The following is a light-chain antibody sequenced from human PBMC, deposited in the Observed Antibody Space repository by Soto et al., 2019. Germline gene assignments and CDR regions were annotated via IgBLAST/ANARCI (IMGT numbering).Light chain of an antibody. CDR1: SSDVGGYNY. V-gene: IGLV2-14*01. CDR3: SSYTSSSAHWV. Sequence: QAASVSGSPGQSITISCTGTSSDVGGYNYVSWYQQHPGKAPKLMIYDVSNRPSGVSNRFSGSKSGNTASLTISGLQAEDEADYYCSSYTSSSAHWVFGGGTKVTVL. J-gene: IGLJ3*02. CDR2: DVS.